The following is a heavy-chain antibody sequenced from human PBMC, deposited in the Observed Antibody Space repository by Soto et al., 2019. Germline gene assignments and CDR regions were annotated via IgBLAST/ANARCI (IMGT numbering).Heavy chain of an antibody. Sequence: GASVKVSCKASGYTFTSYAMHWVRQAPGQRLEWMGWINAGNGNTKYSQKFQGRVTITRDTSASTAYMELSSLRSEDTAVYYCARDTYYYDSSGTFDYWGQGTLVTVSS. CDR3: ARDTYYYDSSGTFDY. CDR1: GYTFTSYA. CDR2: INAGNGNT. J-gene: IGHJ4*02. D-gene: IGHD3-22*01. V-gene: IGHV1-3*01.